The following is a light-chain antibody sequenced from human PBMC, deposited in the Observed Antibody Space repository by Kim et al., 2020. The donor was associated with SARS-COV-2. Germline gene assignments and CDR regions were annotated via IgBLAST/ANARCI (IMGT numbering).Light chain of an antibody. J-gene: IGLJ2*01. Sequence: SITISCTGTSSDVGSYNLVSWYQQHPGKAPKLMIYEVSKRPSGVSNRFSGSKSGNTASLTISGLQAEDEAAYYCCSYAGSSTFVVFGGGTQLTVL. CDR2: EVS. CDR3: CSYAGSSTFVV. CDR1: SSDVGSYNL. V-gene: IGLV2-23*02.